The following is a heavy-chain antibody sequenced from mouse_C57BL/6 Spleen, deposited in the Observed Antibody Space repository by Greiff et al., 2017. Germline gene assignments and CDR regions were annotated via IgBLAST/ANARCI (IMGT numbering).Heavy chain of an antibody. CDR2: IDPSDSYT. CDR3: ARRDGNYWYFDV. Sequence: QVQLKQPGAELVMPGASVKLSCKASGYTFTSYWMHWVKQRPGQGLEWIGEIDPSDSYTNYNQKFKGKSTLTVDKSSSTTYMQLSSLTSEDSAVYYCARRDGNYWYFDVGGTGTTVTVSS. D-gene: IGHD2-1*01. V-gene: IGHV1-69*01. CDR1: GYTFTSYW. J-gene: IGHJ1*03.